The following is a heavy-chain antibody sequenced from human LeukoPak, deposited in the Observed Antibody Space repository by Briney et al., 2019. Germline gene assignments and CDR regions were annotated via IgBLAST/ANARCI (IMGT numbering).Heavy chain of an antibody. CDR3: ARTGVMGSGTLAAFDI. CDR2: IYTSGST. CDR1: GGSISSGSYY. D-gene: IGHD3-10*01. Sequence: PSQTLSLTCTVSGGSISSGSYYWSWIRQPAGKGLEWIGRIYTSGSTNYNPSLKSRVTISVDTSKNQFSLKLSSVTAADTAVYYCARTGVMGSGTLAAFDIWGQGTMVTVSS. J-gene: IGHJ3*02. V-gene: IGHV4-61*02.